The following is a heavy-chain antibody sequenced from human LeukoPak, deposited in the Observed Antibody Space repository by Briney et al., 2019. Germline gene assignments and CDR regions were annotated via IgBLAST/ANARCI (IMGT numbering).Heavy chain of an antibody. CDR2: ISGGSIK. V-gene: IGHV3-23*01. CDR3: VRDVGGIYYVFGY. J-gene: IGHJ4*02. Sequence: PGGSLRLSCAASGFTFANYVMSRVRQTPWKGLEWVSSISGGSIKYYAESVKGRFTISRDNSKNMMYLQMNSLRAEDTAVYYCVRDVGGIYYVFGYWGQGTLVTVSS. CDR1: GFTFANYV. D-gene: IGHD1-26*01.